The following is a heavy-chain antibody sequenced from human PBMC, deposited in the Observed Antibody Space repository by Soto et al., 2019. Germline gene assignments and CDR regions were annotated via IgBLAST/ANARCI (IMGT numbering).Heavy chain of an antibody. V-gene: IGHV3-13*01. Sequence: PGGSLRLSCAASGFTFSSYDMHWVRQDAGKGLEWVSTIATAGDTYYADSVKGRFTISRDNSKNTLYLQMNSLRAEDTAVYYCAKDNMVREKWFDPWGQGTLVTVSS. CDR2: IATAGDT. J-gene: IGHJ5*02. CDR1: GFTFSSYD. CDR3: AKDNMVREKWFDP. D-gene: IGHD3-10*01.